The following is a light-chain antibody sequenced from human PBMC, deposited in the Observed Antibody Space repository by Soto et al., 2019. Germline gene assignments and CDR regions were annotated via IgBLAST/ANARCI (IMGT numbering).Light chain of an antibody. V-gene: IGKV3-20*01. J-gene: IGKJ1*01. CDR2: GAS. CDR1: QSVSGSF. Sequence: EIVLTQSPGTLSLSPGERATLFCRASQSVSGSFLAWYQPNPGQAPRLLMYGASSRATGIPDRFSGAGSGTDFTLPISRLEPEDFAVYYCQQYGSSPTFGQGTKV. CDR3: QQYGSSPT.